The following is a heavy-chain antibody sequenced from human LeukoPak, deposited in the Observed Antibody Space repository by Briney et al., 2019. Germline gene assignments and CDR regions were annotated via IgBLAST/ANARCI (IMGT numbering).Heavy chain of an antibody. V-gene: IGHV1-69*13. CDR2: IIPIFGTA. D-gene: IGHD5-18*01. J-gene: IGHJ4*02. CDR3: ARGGYSYGYYFDY. CDR1: GGTFSSYA. Sequence: GASVKVSCKASGGTFSSYAISWVRQAPGQGLEWMGGIIPIFGTANYAQKFQGRVTITADESTSTAYMELSSLRSGDTAVYYCARGGYSYGYYFDYWGQGTLVTVSS.